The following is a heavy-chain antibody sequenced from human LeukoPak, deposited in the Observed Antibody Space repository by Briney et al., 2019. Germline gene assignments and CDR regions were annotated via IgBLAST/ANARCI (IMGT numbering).Heavy chain of an antibody. Sequence: GGSLRLSCAASGFTFRTYSIHWVRQAPGKGLEWVTVVSADGRTQLYSDSVKGRFTISRDNSKNTLYLQMNSLRAEDTAVYYCARDSGSGWYHGYWGQGTLVTVSS. V-gene: IGHV3-30*03. CDR3: ARDSGSGWYHGY. D-gene: IGHD6-19*01. CDR1: GFTFRTYS. CDR2: VSADGRTQ. J-gene: IGHJ4*02.